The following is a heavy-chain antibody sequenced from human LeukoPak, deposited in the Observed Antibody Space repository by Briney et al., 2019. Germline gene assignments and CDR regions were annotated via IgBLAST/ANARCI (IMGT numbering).Heavy chain of an antibody. CDR1: GGSISSSTYY. Sequence: PSETLSLTCTVSGGSISSSTYYWGWIRQPPGKRLEWIGSIFYSGTTYYNPSLKSRVTISVDTSKNQFSLKLTSVTAADTAVYYCARDAGLSLSSSWYNYWGQGTLVTVSS. V-gene: IGHV4-39*07. J-gene: IGHJ4*02. CDR3: ARDAGLSLSSSWYNY. CDR2: IFYSGTT. D-gene: IGHD6-13*01.